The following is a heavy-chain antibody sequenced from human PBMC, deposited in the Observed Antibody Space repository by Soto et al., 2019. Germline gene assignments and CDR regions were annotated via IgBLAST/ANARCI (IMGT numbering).Heavy chain of an antibody. CDR1: GLSLSTYS. D-gene: IGHD3-10*01. CDR2: ISGSSDNI. CDR3: ARGFDLQYGMDV. J-gene: IGHJ6*02. Sequence: EVQLVESGGGLVQRGGSLRLSCVASGLSLSTYSLNWVRQAPRKGLEWASYISGSSDNIYYADSGEGRFTISRDNAKNSLYLQINSLIDDDTAVYFCARGFDLQYGMDVWGQGTTVTVSS. V-gene: IGHV3-48*02.